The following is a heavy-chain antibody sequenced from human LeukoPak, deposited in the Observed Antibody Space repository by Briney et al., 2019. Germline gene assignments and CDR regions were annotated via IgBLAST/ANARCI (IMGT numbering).Heavy chain of an antibody. D-gene: IGHD6-13*01. CDR2: ISSNGGST. Sequence: PGGSLRLSCAASGFTFSSYAMHWVRQAPGKGLEYVSAISSNGGSTYYANSVKGRFTISRDNSKNTLYLQMGSLRAEDMAVYYCARAHSSWYGAFDIWGQGTMVTVSS. CDR1: GFTFSSYA. CDR3: ARAHSSWYGAFDI. V-gene: IGHV3-64*01. J-gene: IGHJ3*02.